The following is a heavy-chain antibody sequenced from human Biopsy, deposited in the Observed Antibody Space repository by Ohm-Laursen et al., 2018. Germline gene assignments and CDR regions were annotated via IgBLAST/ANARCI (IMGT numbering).Heavy chain of an antibody. Sequence: GTLSLTCPVSGGSISNNNYYWGWIRQPPGKGLEWIGSIFYRGSTHYKPSLKSRVNISVDTSKNQFSVKLNSVTAADTAVYYCARDYDTSGYYYVSWGQGTLVTVSS. V-gene: IGHV4-39*01. CDR3: ARDYDTSGYYYVS. CDR2: IFYRGST. J-gene: IGHJ5*02. D-gene: IGHD3-22*01. CDR1: GGSISNNNYY.